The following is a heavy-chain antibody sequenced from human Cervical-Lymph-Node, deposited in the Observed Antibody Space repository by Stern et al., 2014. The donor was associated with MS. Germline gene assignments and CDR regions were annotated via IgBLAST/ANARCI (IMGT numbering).Heavy chain of an antibody. J-gene: IGHJ5*02. CDR1: GFTFTSSA. D-gene: IGHD2-21*01. Sequence: QLVESGPEVKKPGTSVKVSCKASGFTFTSSAVQLVRQARGQRLEWIGWIVVGSGNTNYAQKFQERVTITRDMSTSTAYMELSSLRSEDTAVYYCAAGDLWFDPWGQGTLVTVSS. V-gene: IGHV1-58*01. CDR2: IVVGSGNT. CDR3: AAGDLWFDP.